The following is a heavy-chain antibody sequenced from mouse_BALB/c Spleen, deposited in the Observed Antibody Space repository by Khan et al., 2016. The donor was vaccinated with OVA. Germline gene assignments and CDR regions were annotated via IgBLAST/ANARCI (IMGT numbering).Heavy chain of an antibody. D-gene: IGHD2-4*01. CDR2: IWSGGST. Sequence: QVQLQQSGPGLVQPSQSLSITCTVSGFSLTTYGVPWVRQSPGKGLAWLGVIWSGGSTDYNAAFISRLIIIKDNSKSTVFFKMNSLQANDSAIYYCAINYDYDEGLAYWGQGTLVTVSA. J-gene: IGHJ3*01. V-gene: IGHV2-2*02. CDR3: AINYDYDEGLAY. CDR1: GFSLTTYG.